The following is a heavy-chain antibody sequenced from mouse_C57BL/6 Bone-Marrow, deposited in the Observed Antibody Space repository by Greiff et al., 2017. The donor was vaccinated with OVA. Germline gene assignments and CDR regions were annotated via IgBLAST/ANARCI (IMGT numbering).Heavy chain of an antibody. CDR1: GYTFTSYW. CDR3: ARGGWLRAWFAY. CDR2: IDPSDSYT. Sequence: QVQLQQPGAELVMPGASVKLSCKASGYTFTSYWMHWVKQRPGQGLEWIGEIDPSDSYTNYNQKFKGKSTLTVDKSSSTAYMQLSSLTSEDSAVYCCARGGWLRAWFAYWGQGTLVTVSA. D-gene: IGHD1-1*02. J-gene: IGHJ3*01. V-gene: IGHV1-69*01.